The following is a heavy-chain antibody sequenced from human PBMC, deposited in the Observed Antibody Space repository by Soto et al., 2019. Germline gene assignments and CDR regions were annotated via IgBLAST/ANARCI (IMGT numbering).Heavy chain of an antibody. V-gene: IGHV4-31*03. CDR2: IYYSGST. Sequence: PSETLTLTCTVSGGSISSGGYYWSWIRQHPGKGLEWIGYIYYSGSTYYNPSLKSRVTISVDTSKNQFSLKLSSVTAADTAVYYCARDRGFTIFGVVIHPDAFDIWGQGTMVTVSS. D-gene: IGHD3-3*01. J-gene: IGHJ3*02. CDR1: GGSISSGGYY. CDR3: ARDRGFTIFGVVIHPDAFDI.